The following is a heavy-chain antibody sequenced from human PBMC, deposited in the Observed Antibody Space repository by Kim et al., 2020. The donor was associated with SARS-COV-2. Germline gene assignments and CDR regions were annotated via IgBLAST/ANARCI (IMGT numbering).Heavy chain of an antibody. CDR1: GGSISSSSYY. CDR3: ARGRAATTRWNWFDP. CDR2: IYYSGST. J-gene: IGHJ5*02. D-gene: IGHD5-12*01. Sequence: SETLSLTCTVSGGSISSSSYYWGWIRQPPGKGLEWIGSIYYSGSTYYNPSLKSRVTISVDTSKNQFSLKLSSVTAADTAVYYCARGRAATTRWNWFDPWGQGTLVTVSS. V-gene: IGHV4-39*01.